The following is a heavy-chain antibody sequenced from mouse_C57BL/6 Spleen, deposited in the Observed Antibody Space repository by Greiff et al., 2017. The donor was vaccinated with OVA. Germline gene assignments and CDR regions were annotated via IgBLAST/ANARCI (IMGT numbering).Heavy chain of an antibody. D-gene: IGHD2-3*01. CDR3: ARWLLLPYYFDY. J-gene: IGHJ2*01. CDR1: GFTFSSYA. Sequence: EVKLMESGGGLVKPGGSLKLSCAASGFTFSSYAMSWVRQTPEKRLEWVATISDGGSYTYYPDNVKGRFTISRDNAKNNLYLQMSHLKSEDTAMYYCARWLLLPYYFDYWGQGTTLTVSS. CDR2: ISDGGSYT. V-gene: IGHV5-4*03.